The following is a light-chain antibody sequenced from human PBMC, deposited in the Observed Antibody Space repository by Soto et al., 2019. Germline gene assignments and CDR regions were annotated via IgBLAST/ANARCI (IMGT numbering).Light chain of an antibody. V-gene: IGKV1-33*01. CDR2: DAS. CDR1: QDIGDH. CDR3: QQFENLPLT. Sequence: DIQMTQSPSSLSASVGDRVTITCQASQDIGDHLNWYQQKPGKAPNVLIYDASNSETGVPSRFSGGGSGTHFSLTISSLQPEDTATYYCQQFENLPLTFGGGTKVEI. J-gene: IGKJ4*01.